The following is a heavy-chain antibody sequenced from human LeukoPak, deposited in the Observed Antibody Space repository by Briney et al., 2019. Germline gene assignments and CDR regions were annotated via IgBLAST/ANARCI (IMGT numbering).Heavy chain of an antibody. V-gene: IGHV1-2*02. Sequence: GASVKVSCKASGYTFTGYYMHWVRQAPGQGLEWMGWINPNSGGTNYAQKFQGRVTMTRDTSISTAYMELSRLRSDDTAVYYCARGVPSSSSAGWFDPWGQGTLVTVSP. CDR3: ARGVPSSSSAGWFDP. D-gene: IGHD6-6*01. J-gene: IGHJ5*02. CDR2: INPNSGGT. CDR1: GYTFTGYY.